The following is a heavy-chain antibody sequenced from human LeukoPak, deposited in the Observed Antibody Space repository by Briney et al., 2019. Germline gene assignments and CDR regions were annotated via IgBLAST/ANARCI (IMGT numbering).Heavy chain of an antibody. V-gene: IGHV3-66*02. D-gene: IGHD3-3*01. J-gene: IGHJ4*02. CDR2: IYSGGST. CDR3: ARDSPPYYDFWSGYYDY. CDR1: GFTVSSNY. Sequence: GGSLRLSCAASGFTVSSNYMSWVRQAPGEGLEWVSVIYSGGSTYYADSVKGRFTISRDNSKNTLYLQMNSLRAEDTAVYYCARDSPPYYDFWSGYYDYWGQGTLVTVSS.